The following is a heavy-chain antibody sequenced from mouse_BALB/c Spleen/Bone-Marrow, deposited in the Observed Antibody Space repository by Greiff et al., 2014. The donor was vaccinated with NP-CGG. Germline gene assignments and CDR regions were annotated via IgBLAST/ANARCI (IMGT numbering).Heavy chain of an antibody. Sequence: VQRVESGAELVMPGASVKMSCKASGHTFTDYWMHWVKQRPGQGLEWIGAIDTSDSYTSYNQKFKGKATLTVDESSSTAYMQLGSLTSEDSAVYYCARSDYRFDPLPYWGQGTLVTVSA. D-gene: IGHD2-14*01. CDR3: ARSDYRFDPLPY. CDR2: IDTSDSYT. CDR1: GHTFTDYW. J-gene: IGHJ3*01. V-gene: IGHV1-69*01.